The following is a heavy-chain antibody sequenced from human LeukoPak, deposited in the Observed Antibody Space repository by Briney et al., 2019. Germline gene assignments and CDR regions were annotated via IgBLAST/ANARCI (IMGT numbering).Heavy chain of an antibody. D-gene: IGHD1-20*01. CDR2: INPNSGGT. V-gene: IGHV1-2*04. J-gene: IGHJ3*02. CDR1: GYTFTGYY. CDR3: ARGGITGTTRGPTRLNDAFDI. Sequence: ASVKVSCRASGYTFTGYYMHWVRQAPGQGLEWMGWINPNSGGTNYAQKFQGWVTMTRDTSISTAYMELSRLRSDDTAVYYCARGGITGTTRGPTRLNDAFDIWGQGTMVTVSS.